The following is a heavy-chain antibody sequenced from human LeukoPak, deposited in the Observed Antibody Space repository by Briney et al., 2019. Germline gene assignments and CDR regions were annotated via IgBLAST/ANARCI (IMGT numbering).Heavy chain of an antibody. CDR3: ARGLTEVGD. Sequence: GGSLRLSCAASGFNFSNYGMHWVRQAPGKGLEWVAITWYDGSNTYYADSVKGRFTISRDNSKNTLYLQMNSLRAEDTAVYYCARGLTEVGDWGQGTLVTVSS. J-gene: IGHJ4*02. V-gene: IGHV3-33*01. CDR2: TWYDGSNT. D-gene: IGHD1-14*01. CDR1: GFNFSNYG.